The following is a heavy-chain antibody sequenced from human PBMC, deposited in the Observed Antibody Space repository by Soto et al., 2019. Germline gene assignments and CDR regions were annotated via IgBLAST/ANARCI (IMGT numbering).Heavy chain of an antibody. D-gene: IGHD5-12*01. Sequence: SETLSLTCTISGDSISAYSCSWVRQPPGKGLEWIGNIHYNGNTKYNPSLKSRVTMSVDTSKNQFSLKLISVTAADTAKYFCALEGNLDRWLNPIDYLAQGTLVTISS. CDR1: GDSISAYS. J-gene: IGHJ4*02. V-gene: IGHV4-59*01. CDR2: IHYNGNT. CDR3: ALEGNLDRWLNPIDY.